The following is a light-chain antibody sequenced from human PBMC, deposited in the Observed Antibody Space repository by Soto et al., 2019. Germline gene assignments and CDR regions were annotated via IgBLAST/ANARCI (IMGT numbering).Light chain of an antibody. Sequence: DIQMTQYPSTLSASVGDRVIITCRASQSISSWLAWYQQKPGKAPKLLISKASNLESGVPSRFSGSGSGTEFTLTVSSLQPDDFATYYCQQYYSYWTFGQGNKVELK. J-gene: IGKJ1*01. CDR1: QSISSW. CDR3: QQYYSYWT. CDR2: KAS. V-gene: IGKV1-5*03.